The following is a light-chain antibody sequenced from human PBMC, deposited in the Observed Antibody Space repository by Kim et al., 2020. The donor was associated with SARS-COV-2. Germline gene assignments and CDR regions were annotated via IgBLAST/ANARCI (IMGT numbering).Light chain of an antibody. Sequence: LSPGERATLSCRASQSVSTSLAWYRQRPGQAPRLIIYDASKRATGIPARFSGSGSGTDFTLTISSLEPEDFALYYCQHRSSWPLTFGGGTKVDIK. J-gene: IGKJ4*01. V-gene: IGKV3-11*01. CDR3: QHRSSWPLT. CDR2: DAS. CDR1: QSVSTS.